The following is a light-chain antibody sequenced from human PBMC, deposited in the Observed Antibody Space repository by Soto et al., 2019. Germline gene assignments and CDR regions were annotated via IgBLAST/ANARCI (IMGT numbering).Light chain of an antibody. CDR3: QQYGSSGT. Sequence: EIVLTQSPGTLSLSPGERATLSCRASQSVSSSYLAWYQQKPGQAPRLLIYDATTRATGIPARFNGSGSGTDFTLTISRLEPEDFAVYYCQQYGSSGTFGQGTKVDIK. CDR2: DAT. J-gene: IGKJ1*01. CDR1: QSVSSSY. V-gene: IGKV3-20*01.